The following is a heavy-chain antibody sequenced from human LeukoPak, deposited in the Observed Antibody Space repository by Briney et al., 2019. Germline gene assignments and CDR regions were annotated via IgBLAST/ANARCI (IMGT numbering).Heavy chain of an antibody. V-gene: IGHV3-21*01. Sequence: GGSLRLSCAASGFTFSTYSMNWVRQAPGKGLEWVSSTSSSDTYIYYADSVKGRFTISRDNAKNSLYLQMNSLRAEDTAVYYCARDLGGSSGWYGNAFDIWGQGTMVTVSS. CDR1: GFTFSTYS. CDR3: ARDLGGSSGWYGNAFDI. D-gene: IGHD6-19*01. J-gene: IGHJ3*02. CDR2: TSSSDTYI.